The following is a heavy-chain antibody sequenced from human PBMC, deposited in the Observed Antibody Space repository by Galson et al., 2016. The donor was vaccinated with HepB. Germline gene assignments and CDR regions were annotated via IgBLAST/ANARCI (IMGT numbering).Heavy chain of an antibody. D-gene: IGHD3-3*01. Sequence: SETLSLTCTVNGGSFSGYYWSWIRQSPGKEPEWIGEINNSGSTKYTMSLRSRVTISIDTSKKNFTLRLSSVTAADTAVYYCARGRTMSGAVTPFDRWGQGT. CDR1: GGSFSGYY. CDR3: ARGRTMSGAVTPFDR. J-gene: IGHJ4*02. V-gene: IGHV4-34*01. CDR2: INNSGST.